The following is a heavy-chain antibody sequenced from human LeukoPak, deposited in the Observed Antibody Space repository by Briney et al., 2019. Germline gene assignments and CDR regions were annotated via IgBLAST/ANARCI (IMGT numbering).Heavy chain of an antibody. J-gene: IGHJ4*02. CDR2: ISWNSRYI. D-gene: IGHD2-2*01. CDR3: VRRVGDCSSTSCAFGF. CDR1: GFTFSTYT. V-gene: IGHV3-21*01. Sequence: GGSLRLSCAASGFTFSTYTMNWVRQAPGKGLEWVSSISWNSRYIFYAESVQERFTISRDNARNSQYLQMNSLRAEDTAIYYCVRRVGDCSSTSCAFGFWGQGTLVTVSS.